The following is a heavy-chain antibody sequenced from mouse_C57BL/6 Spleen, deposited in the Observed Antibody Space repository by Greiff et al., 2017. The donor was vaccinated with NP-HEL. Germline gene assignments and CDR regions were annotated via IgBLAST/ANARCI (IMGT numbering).Heavy chain of an antibody. J-gene: IGHJ3*01. CDR1: GFTFSDYG. Sequence: EVHLVESGGGLVKPGGSLKLSCAASGFTFSDYGMHWVRQAPEKGLEWVAYISSGSSTIYYADTVKGRFTISRDNAKNTLFLQMTSLRSEDTAMYYCARPLYYGEAWFAYWGQGTLVTVSA. CDR2: ISSGSSTI. CDR3: ARPLYYGEAWFAY. V-gene: IGHV5-17*01. D-gene: IGHD2-1*01.